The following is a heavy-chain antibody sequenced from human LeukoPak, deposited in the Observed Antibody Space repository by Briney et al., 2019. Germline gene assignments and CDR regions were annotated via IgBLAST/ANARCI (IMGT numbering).Heavy chain of an antibody. CDR1: GFTFSNYG. V-gene: IGHV3-23*01. CDR2: ISGSGGTT. Sequence: GGSLRLSCAASGFTFSNYGMTWVRQAPGKGLEWVSGISGSGGTTYDADSVKGRFTVSRDNSKNILYLQMNSLRAEDTAVYFCAKTQGYFDFWGQGTLVTVSS. CDR3: AKTQGYFDF. J-gene: IGHJ4*02.